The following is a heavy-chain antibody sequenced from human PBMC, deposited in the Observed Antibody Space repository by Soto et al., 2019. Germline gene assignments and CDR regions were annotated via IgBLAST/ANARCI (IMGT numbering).Heavy chain of an antibody. J-gene: IGHJ6*03. CDR2: ISNNGAHT. CDR3: ARRAYGSRCANVYMDV. Sequence: EAQLVESGGGLVQPGGSLSLSCAASGFTFSNYEMHWVRQAPGKGLEYVSGISNNGAHTDYAKSVKGRFTISRDNSENTLYLQMGSLRAEDMALYYCARRAYGSRCANVYMDVWGKGTTVTVSS. CDR1: GFTFSNYE. D-gene: IGHD6-13*01. V-gene: IGHV3-64*01.